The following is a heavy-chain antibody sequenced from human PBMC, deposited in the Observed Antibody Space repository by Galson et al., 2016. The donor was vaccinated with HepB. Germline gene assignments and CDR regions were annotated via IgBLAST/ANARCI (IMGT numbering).Heavy chain of an antibody. CDR3: ARATDYGDYANGVDV. Sequence: CAISWDSVSSNSVTWNWIRQSPSRGLEWLGRTYYRSRWSWDQDYAISVKSRISINPDTSGNQFSLQLRSVTPEDTAVYYCARATDYGDYANGVDVWDKGTMVTVSS. D-gene: IGHD4-17*01. CDR1: WDSVSSNSVT. J-gene: IGHJ6*04. V-gene: IGHV6-1*01. CDR2: TYYRSRWSWDQ.